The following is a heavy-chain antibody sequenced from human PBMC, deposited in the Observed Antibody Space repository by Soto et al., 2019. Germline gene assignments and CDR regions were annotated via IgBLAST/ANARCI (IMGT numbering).Heavy chain of an antibody. V-gene: IGHV3-30*18. J-gene: IGHJ5*02. CDR2: ISYDGSNK. CDR3: AKSPCSSTSCSPGPFDP. Sequence: GGSLRLSCAASGFTFSSYGMHWVRQAPGKGLEWVAVISYDGSNKYYADSVKGRFTISRDNSKNTLYLQMNSLRAEDTAVYYCAKSPCSSTSCSPGPFDPWGQGTLVTVSS. CDR1: GFTFSSYG. D-gene: IGHD2-2*01.